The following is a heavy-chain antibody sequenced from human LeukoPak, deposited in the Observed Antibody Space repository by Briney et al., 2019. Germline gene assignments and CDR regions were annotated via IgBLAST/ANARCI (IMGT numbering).Heavy chain of an antibody. CDR2: INPNSGGT. CDR1: GYTFTGYD. CDR3: VRGMSEMAALGAEYFQH. D-gene: IGHD5-24*01. V-gene: IGHV1-2*06. Sequence: ASVKVSCKASGYTFTGYDMHWVRQAPGQGLEWMGRINPNSGGTNYAQKFQGRVTMTRDTSISTAYMELSRMRSDDTAVYYCVRGMSEMAALGAEYFQHWGQGPLVTVS. J-gene: IGHJ1*01.